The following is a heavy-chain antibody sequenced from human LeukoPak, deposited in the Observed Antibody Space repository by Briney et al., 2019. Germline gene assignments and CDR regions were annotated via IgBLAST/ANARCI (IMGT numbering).Heavy chain of an antibody. Sequence: GGSLRLSCAASGFTFSNFGMSWVRQAPGKGLEWVSVISGSGGSTYYADSVKGRFTISRDNSKNTLSLQMNSLRAEDTAVYYCAKPRGGLAYYMDVWGKGTTVTISS. J-gene: IGHJ6*03. CDR2: ISGSGGST. D-gene: IGHD3-3*02. CDR3: AKPRGGLAYYMDV. V-gene: IGHV3-23*01. CDR1: GFTFSNFG.